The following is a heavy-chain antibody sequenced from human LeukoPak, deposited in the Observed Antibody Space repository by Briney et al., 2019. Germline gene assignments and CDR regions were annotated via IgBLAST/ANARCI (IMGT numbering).Heavy chain of an antibody. D-gene: IGHD3-22*01. CDR1: GGSISSYY. Sequence: SETLSLTCTVSGGSISSYYWSWIRQPPGQGLEWIGYIYYSGSTNYNPSLKSRVTISVDTAKNQFSLKLSSVTAADTAVYYCARGGYYYDSSGYWDAFDIWGQGTMVTVSS. CDR3: ARGGYYYDSSGYWDAFDI. V-gene: IGHV4-59*01. CDR2: IYYSGST. J-gene: IGHJ3*02.